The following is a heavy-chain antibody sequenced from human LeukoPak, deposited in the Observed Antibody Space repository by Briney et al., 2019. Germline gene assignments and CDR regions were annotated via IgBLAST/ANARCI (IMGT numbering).Heavy chain of an antibody. D-gene: IGHD2-21*01. V-gene: IGHV3-23*01. CDR2: ISGSGGST. CDR1: GFTFSSYA. CDR3: ANDWAHLVVDTGGAFDI. Sequence: PGGSLRLSCAASGFTFSSYAMCWVRQAPGKGREWVSAISGSGGSTYYADSVKGRFTISRDNSKNTLYLQMNSLRAEDNAVYYCANDWAHLVVDTGGAFDIWGQGTMVTVSS. J-gene: IGHJ3*02.